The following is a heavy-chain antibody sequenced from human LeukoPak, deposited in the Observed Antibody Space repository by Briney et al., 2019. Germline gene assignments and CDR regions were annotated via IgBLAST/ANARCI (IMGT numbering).Heavy chain of an antibody. D-gene: IGHD5-18*01. V-gene: IGHV3-74*01. Sequence: GGSLRLSCEASGFTFSDNWMHWVRQAPGKGLVWVSRINIDGSSTTYADSVKGRFTISRDNAKNTLYLQMNSLRAEDTAVYYCARALPQQWFIVRKWYFDLWGRGTLVTVSS. CDR1: GFTFSDNW. J-gene: IGHJ2*01. CDR3: ARALPQQWFIVRKWYFDL. CDR2: INIDGSST.